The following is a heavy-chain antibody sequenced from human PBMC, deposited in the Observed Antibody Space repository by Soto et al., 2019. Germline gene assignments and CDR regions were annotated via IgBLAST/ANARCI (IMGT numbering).Heavy chain of an antibody. CDR3: ARRRIATNNHMVFDR. J-gene: IGHJ5*02. V-gene: IGHV4-31*03. CDR1: GAALTIGNYS. Sequence: LSEPLSPTCRFSGAALTIGNYSWSWIRQVPGKGLEGIGPLYATGAVDYTPSLRDRIPFSQDTSERQFSLNLRLVTSVDTAVYYWARRRIATNNHMVFDRWGQGTLVTVSS. CDR2: LYATGAV. D-gene: IGHD2-21*01.